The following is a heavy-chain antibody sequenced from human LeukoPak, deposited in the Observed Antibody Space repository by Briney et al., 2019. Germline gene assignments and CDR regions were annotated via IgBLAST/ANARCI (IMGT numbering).Heavy chain of an antibody. CDR2: ISNDGRNQ. Sequence: PGGSLRLSCAASGFTFSTYPMHWVRHAPGKGLEWVAVISNDGRNQYYADSVKGRFTISRDNSKNTLYLQMNSLSAEDTAVYYCVRVSLLLFNWGQGTLVTVSS. J-gene: IGHJ4*02. V-gene: IGHV3-30*03. CDR3: VRVSLLLFN. D-gene: IGHD2-21*02. CDR1: GFTFSTYP.